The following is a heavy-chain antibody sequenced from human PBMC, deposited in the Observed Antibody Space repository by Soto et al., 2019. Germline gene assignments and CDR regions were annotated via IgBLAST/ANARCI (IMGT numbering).Heavy chain of an antibody. CDR2: IWYDGSNK. V-gene: IGHV3-33*01. CDR3: ARALYSSGSGTLDY. Sequence: QVQLVESGGGVVQPGRSLRLSCAASGFTFSSYGMHWDRQAPGKGLEWVAVIWYDGSNKYYADSVKGRFTISRDNSKNTLYLQMNSLRAEDTAVYYCARALYSSGSGTLDYWGQGTLVTVSS. J-gene: IGHJ4*02. D-gene: IGHD6-19*01. CDR1: GFTFSSYG.